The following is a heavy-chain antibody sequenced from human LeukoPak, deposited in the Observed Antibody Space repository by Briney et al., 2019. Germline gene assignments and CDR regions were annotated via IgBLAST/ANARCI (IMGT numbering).Heavy chain of an antibody. D-gene: IGHD3-22*01. CDR1: GGSISSGSYY. J-gene: IGHJ3*02. Sequence: SQTLSLTCTVSGGSISSGSYYWSWIRQPAGKGLEWIGRIYTSGSTNYNPSLKSRVTISVDTSKNQFSLKLSSVTAGDTAVYYCAREFEWDSSGYWNDAFDIWGQGTMVTVSS. CDR2: IYTSGST. V-gene: IGHV4-61*02. CDR3: AREFEWDSSGYWNDAFDI.